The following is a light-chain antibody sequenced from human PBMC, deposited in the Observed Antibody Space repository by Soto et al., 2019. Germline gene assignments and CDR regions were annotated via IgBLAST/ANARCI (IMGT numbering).Light chain of an antibody. V-gene: IGKV3-20*01. J-gene: IGKJ1*01. Sequence: EIVLTKSPGTLSLSPGERATLSCRASQSVSNNYLAWYQQKPGQAPRLLIYGASNRATGIPDRLSGSGSGTDFTLTISRLEPEDFAVYYCQQYGSSGTFGQGTMVDIK. CDR3: QQYGSSGT. CDR2: GAS. CDR1: QSVSNNY.